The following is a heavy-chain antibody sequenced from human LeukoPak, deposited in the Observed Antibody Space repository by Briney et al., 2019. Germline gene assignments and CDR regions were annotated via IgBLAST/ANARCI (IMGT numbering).Heavy chain of an antibody. CDR1: GVSISSYY. J-gene: IGHJ6*03. CDR2: IYTSEST. D-gene: IGHD3-16*01. Sequence: SETLSLTCTVSGVSISSYYWSWIRQPAGTGLEWIGRIYTSESTNYSPSLKSRVTMSVDTSKNQFSLELSSVTAADTAVYYCARASRFEFYYYYMDVWGKGTTVTVSS. V-gene: IGHV4-4*07. CDR3: ARASRFEFYYYYMDV.